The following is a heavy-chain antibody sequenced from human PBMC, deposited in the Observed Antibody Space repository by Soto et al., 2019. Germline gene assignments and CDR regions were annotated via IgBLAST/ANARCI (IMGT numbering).Heavy chain of an antibody. CDR2: IYPGDSDT. CDR1: GYSFTSYW. D-gene: IGHD3-10*01. Sequence: GESLKISCKGSGYSFTSYWIGWVRQMPGKGLEWMGIIYPGDSDTRYSPSFQGQVTISADKSISTAYLQWSSLKASDTAMYYCARLFTYYYGSGSWTGFDYWGQGTLVTVSS. CDR3: ARLFTYYYGSGSWTGFDY. J-gene: IGHJ4*02. V-gene: IGHV5-51*01.